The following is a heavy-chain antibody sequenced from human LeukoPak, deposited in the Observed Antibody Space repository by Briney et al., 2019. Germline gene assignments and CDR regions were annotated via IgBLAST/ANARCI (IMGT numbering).Heavy chain of an antibody. D-gene: IGHD6-13*01. CDR2: IMHDGSEK. J-gene: IGHJ4*02. CDR1: GFSFSIYW. CDR3: ARVGTAEGTLEDY. V-gene: IGHV3-7*01. Sequence: GGSLRLSCAASGFSFSIYWMSWVRQPPGKGPEWVANIMHDGSEKNYVDSVKGRFTISRDNAKNSLYLQMNSLRAEDTAVYYCARVGTAEGTLEDYWGQGTLVTVSS.